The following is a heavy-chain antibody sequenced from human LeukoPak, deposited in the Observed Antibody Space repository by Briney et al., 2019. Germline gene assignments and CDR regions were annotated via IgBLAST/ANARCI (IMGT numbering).Heavy chain of an antibody. Sequence: SETLSLTCTVSGYSISSGYYWGWIRQPPGKGLEWIGSIYHSGSTYYNPSLKSRVTISVDTSKNQFSLKLSSVTAADTAVYYCGRYYYYMDVWGKGTTVTVSS. CDR3: GRYYYYMDV. CDR1: GYSISSGYY. J-gene: IGHJ6*03. CDR2: IYHSGST. V-gene: IGHV4-38-2*02.